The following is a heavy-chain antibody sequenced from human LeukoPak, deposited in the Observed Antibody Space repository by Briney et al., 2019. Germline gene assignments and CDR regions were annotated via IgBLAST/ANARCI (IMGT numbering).Heavy chain of an antibody. J-gene: IGHJ4*02. CDR1: GFTVSSNY. Sequence: PTGGSLRLSCAASGFTVSSNYMSWVRQAPGKGLEWVSVIYSGGSTYYADSVKGRFTISRDNSKNTLYLQMNSLRAEDTAVYYCARDPAVDYWGQGTLVTVSS. V-gene: IGHV3-53*01. CDR3: ARDPAVDY. CDR2: IYSGGST.